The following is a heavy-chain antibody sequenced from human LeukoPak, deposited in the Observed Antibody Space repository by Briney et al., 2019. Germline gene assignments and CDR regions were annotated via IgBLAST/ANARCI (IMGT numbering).Heavy chain of an antibody. J-gene: IGHJ4*02. CDR2: ISSSGDRI. Sequence: GGSLRLSCAASGFTFSNYAMSWVRPAPGKGLEWVSTISSSGDRIYYADSVKGRFTISRDNSKNTLRLQMNSLRAEDTAVYYCAKTPGGGVLNKQVLFPEFWGQGTLVTVSS. CDR1: GFTFSNYA. CDR3: AKTPGGGVLNKQVLFPEF. D-gene: IGHD3-16*01. V-gene: IGHV3-23*01.